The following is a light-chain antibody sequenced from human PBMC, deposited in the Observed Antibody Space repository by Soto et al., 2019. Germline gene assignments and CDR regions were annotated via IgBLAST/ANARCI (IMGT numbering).Light chain of an antibody. CDR2: GAS. V-gene: IGKV3-11*01. J-gene: IGKJ2*01. CDR1: QNVGTY. Sequence: EIVLTQSPATLSLSAGDRATLSCRASQNVGTYLAWYQQRPGQAPRLLIYGASNRATGIPARFSGSGSRTDFTLTITSLEPEDFAVYFCQHRHTRPPDATFGPGTRLEIK. CDR3: QHRHTRPPDAT.